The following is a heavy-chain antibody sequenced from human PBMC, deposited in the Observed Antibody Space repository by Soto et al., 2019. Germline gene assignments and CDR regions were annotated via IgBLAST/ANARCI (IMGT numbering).Heavy chain of an antibody. CDR3: AKDLYGSGSYLDFYYFDY. CDR2: ISGSGGST. Sequence: PGGSLRLSCAASGFTFSSYAMSWVRQAPGKGLEWVSAISGSGGSTYYADSVKGRFTISRDNSKNTLYLQMNSLRAEDTAVYYCAKDLYGSGSYLDFYYFDYWGQGTLVTVSS. V-gene: IGHV3-23*01. J-gene: IGHJ4*02. CDR1: GFTFSSYA. D-gene: IGHD3-10*01.